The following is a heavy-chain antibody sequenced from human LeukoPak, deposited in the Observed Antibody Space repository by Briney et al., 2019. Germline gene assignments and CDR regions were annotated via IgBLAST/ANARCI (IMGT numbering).Heavy chain of an antibody. Sequence: GGSLRLSCAGSGFTFSSYAMSWVRQAPGKGLEWVSAISGSGGSTYYADSVKGRFTISRDNSKNTLYLQMNSLRAEDTAVYYCAKVISLSSGWAYYFDYWGQGTLVPVSS. D-gene: IGHD6-19*01. CDR1: GFTFSSYA. V-gene: IGHV3-23*01. CDR3: AKVISLSSGWAYYFDY. CDR2: ISGSGGST. J-gene: IGHJ4*02.